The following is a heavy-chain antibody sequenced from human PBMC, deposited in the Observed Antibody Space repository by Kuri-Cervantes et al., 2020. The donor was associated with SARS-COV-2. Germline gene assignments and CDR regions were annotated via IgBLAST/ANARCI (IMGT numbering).Heavy chain of an antibody. Sequence: SQTLSLTCAVSRYSISSGDYYRSWIRQPPGKGLEWIGYISFSGDTYSSPSLKSRLTISVDTSKNQFSLKLSSVTAADTAVYYCARETSTYSSSIDYWGQGTLVTVSS. D-gene: IGHD6-6*01. V-gene: IGHV4-30-4*01. CDR3: ARETSTYSSSIDY. CDR2: ISFSGDT. CDR1: RYSISSGDYY. J-gene: IGHJ4*02.